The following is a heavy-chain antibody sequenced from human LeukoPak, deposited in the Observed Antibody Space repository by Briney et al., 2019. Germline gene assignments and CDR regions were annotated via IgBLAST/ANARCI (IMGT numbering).Heavy chain of an antibody. CDR1: GFTFSSYA. J-gene: IGHJ4*02. CDR2: IRYDGGNM. Sequence: GGSLRLSRAASGFTFSSYAMNWVRQAPGKGLEWVAFIRYDGGNMYYADSVKGRFTISRDNSKNTLYLQMNSLRAEDTAVYYCAKDDSGYSSAWYYFDYWGQGTLVTVSS. V-gene: IGHV3-30*02. CDR3: AKDDSGYSSAWYYFDY. D-gene: IGHD6-19*01.